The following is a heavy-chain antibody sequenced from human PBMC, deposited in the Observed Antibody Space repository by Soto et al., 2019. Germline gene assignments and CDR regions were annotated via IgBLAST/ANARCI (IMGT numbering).Heavy chain of an antibody. CDR2: MNPYSGKT. V-gene: IGHV1-8*01. J-gene: IGHJ4*02. Sequence: GASVKVSCKSSGYTFTTYDINWVRQAPGQGLEWIGWMNPYSGKTASAQKFRDRLTMTRNASISTAHMERSGLISEDSALYYCASDRGYAPGTDCYYFDSWGQGTLVTVSS. D-gene: IGHD6-13*01. CDR3: ASDRGYAPGTDCYYFDS. CDR1: GYTFTTYD.